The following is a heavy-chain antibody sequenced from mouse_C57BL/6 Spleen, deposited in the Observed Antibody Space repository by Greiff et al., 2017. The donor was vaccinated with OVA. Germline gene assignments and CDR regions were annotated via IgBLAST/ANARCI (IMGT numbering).Heavy chain of an antibody. Sequence: QVQLKESGAELAKPGASVKLSCKASGYTFTSYWMHWVKQRPGQGLEWIGYINPSSGYTKYNQKFKDKATLTADKSSSTAYMQLSSLTYEDSAVYYCARDYSNYAAWFAYWGQGTLVTVSA. CDR2: INPSSGYT. V-gene: IGHV1-7*01. CDR1: GYTFTSYW. J-gene: IGHJ3*01. D-gene: IGHD2-5*01. CDR3: ARDYSNYAAWFAY.